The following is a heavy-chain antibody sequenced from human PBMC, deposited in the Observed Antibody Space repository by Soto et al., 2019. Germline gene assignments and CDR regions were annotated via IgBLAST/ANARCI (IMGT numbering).Heavy chain of an antibody. J-gene: IGHJ4*02. Sequence: PSETLSLTCAVYGGSFSGYYWSWIRQPPGKGLEWIGEINHSGSTNYNPSLKSRVTISVDTSKNQFSLKLSSVTAADTAVYYCARTPTLDYWGQGNLVTVS. V-gene: IGHV4-34*01. CDR3: ARTPTLDY. CDR2: INHSGST. CDR1: GGSFSGYY.